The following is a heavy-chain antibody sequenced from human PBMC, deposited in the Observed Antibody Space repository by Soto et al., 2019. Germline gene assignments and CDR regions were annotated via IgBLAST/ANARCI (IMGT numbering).Heavy chain of an antibody. CDR3: ARAFAGTSSRDY. J-gene: IGHJ4*01. D-gene: IGHD6-13*01. CDR2: ITSSSSSI. CDR1: GCSFSSYS. Sequence: PGGSLRLSCAASGCSFSSYSMIWVRQAPGEGLEWVSFITSSSSSILYEASVQGRLTIPRDNAKNSLYLQMNGLRAEDTAVYYCARAFAGTSSRDYWGHGTLATVPS. V-gene: IGHV3-21*01.